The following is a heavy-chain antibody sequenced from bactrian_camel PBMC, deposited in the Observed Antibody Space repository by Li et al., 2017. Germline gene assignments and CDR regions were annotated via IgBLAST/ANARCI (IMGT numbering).Heavy chain of an antibody. CDR1: GFTFSDYA. D-gene: IGHD6*01. J-gene: IGHJ4*01. CDR2: IGSGGDST. V-gene: IGHV3S40*01. CDR3: AARKTYGGSQPYDY. Sequence: VQLVESGGDLVQPGGSLRLSCAASGFTFSDYAMSWVRQAPGKGLEWVSDIGSGGDSTSYADSVKGRFTISRDNAKNTVYLQLNSLKTEDMAMYYCAARKTYGGSQPYDYWSQGTQVTVS.